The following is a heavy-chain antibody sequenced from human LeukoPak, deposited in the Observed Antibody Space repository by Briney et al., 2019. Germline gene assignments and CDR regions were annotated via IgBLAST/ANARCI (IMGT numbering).Heavy chain of an antibody. J-gene: IGHJ3*02. V-gene: IGHV3-23*01. CDR2: ISGSGGST. Sequence: GGSLRLSCAASGFTFSSYAISWVRQAPGKGLEWVSAISGSGGSTYYADSVKGRFTISRDNSKNTLYLQMNSLRAEDTAVYYCAKVLTMVRGVIMTRVFDSFDIWGQGTMVTVSS. CDR1: GFTFSSYA. D-gene: IGHD3-10*01. CDR3: AKVLTMVRGVIMTRVFDSFDI.